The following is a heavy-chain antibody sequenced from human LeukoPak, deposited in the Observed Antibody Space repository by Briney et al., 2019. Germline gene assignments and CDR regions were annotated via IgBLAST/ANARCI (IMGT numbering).Heavy chain of an antibody. Sequence: GESLKISCKGSGYSFTSYWISWVRQMPGKGLEWMGRIDPSDSYTNYSPSFQGHVTISADKSISTAYLQWSSLKASDTAMYYCASSPGWQDAFDIWGQGTMVTVSS. CDR2: IDPSDSYT. J-gene: IGHJ3*02. CDR3: ASSPGWQDAFDI. CDR1: GYSFTSYW. V-gene: IGHV5-10-1*01. D-gene: IGHD2-15*01.